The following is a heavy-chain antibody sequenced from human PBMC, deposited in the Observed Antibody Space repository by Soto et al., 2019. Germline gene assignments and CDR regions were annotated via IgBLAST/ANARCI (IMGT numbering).Heavy chain of an antibody. J-gene: IGHJ5*02. V-gene: IGHV3-23*01. D-gene: IGHD4-4*01. CDR1: VFTFISYA. CDR2: ISGGGGTT. CDR3: AKAANYNNPPYNWFDP. Sequence: GWSLRLSCASSVFTFISYAMSWVRQAPGKGLEWVSAISGGGGTTYYGDSVKGRFTISRDNSKNTLYLQMNSLRAGDTAIYYCAKAANYNNPPYNWFDPWGQGTLVTVSS.